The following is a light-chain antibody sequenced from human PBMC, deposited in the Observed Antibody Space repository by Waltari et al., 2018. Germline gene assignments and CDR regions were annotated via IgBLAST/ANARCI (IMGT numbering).Light chain of an antibody. Sequence: DIQMTQSPSTLSASVGDRVTITCRASQSISEYLAWYQQKPGKPPKLLIYKASSLESGVPSRFSGSGSGTEFTLTISSLQPDDFATYYCQQYNTYSGTFGRGTTVDVK. CDR3: QQYNTYSGT. CDR1: QSISEY. V-gene: IGKV1-5*03. J-gene: IGKJ1*01. CDR2: KAS.